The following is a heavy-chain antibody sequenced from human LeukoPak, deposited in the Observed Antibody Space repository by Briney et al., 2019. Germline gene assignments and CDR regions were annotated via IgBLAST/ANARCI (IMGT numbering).Heavy chain of an antibody. V-gene: IGHV3-53*01. CDR2: IYSGGST. J-gene: IGHJ6*02. Sequence: PGGSLRLSCAASGFTVSSNYMSWVRQAPGKGLEWVSVIYSGGSTYYADSVKGRFTISRGNSKNTLYLQMNSLRAEDTAVYYCARTPIFRRSGTHVDVWGQGTTVTVSS. CDR3: ARTPIFRRSGTHVDV. D-gene: IGHD1-14*01. CDR1: GFTVSSNY.